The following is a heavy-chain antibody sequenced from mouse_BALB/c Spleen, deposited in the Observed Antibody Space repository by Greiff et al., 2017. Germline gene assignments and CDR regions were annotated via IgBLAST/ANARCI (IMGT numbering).Heavy chain of an antibody. D-gene: IGHD2-4*01. CDR2: IYPGDGST. Sequence: QVQLQQPGAELVRPGALVKISCKASGYTFTSYDINWVKQRPGQGLEWIGWIYPGDGSTKYNEKFKGKATLTADKSSSTAYMQLSSLTSENSAVYFCAREEGMILDYWGQGTTLTVSS. J-gene: IGHJ2*01. CDR3: AREEGMILDY. V-gene: IGHV1S56*01. CDR1: GYTFTSYD.